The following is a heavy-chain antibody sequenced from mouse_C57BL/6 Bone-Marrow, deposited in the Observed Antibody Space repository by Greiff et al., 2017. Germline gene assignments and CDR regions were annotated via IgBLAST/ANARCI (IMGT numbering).Heavy chain of an antibody. D-gene: IGHD6-1*01. V-gene: IGHV1-64*01. J-gene: IGHJ1*01. CDR3: ARYNFTTVWKFAI. CDR1: GYTFTSYW. Sequence: VQLKQPGAELVKPGASVKLSCKASGYTFTSYWMHWVKQRPGQGLEWIGKIHPKSGGTNYNEKFKSKATLTVDKSSNTAYMQLSSLTSEDSAVYYCARYNFTTVWKFAIWGQGTAVTVSS. CDR2: IHPKSGGT.